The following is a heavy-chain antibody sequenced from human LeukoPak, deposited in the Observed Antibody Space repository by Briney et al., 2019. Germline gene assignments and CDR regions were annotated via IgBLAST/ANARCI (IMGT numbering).Heavy chain of an antibody. CDR3: ARDRITIFGVVTGPYYYYGMDV. V-gene: IGHV1-2*02. CDR2: INPNSGGT. J-gene: IGHJ6*02. D-gene: IGHD3-3*01. Sequence: GASVKVSCKASGYTFTGYYMHWVRQAPGQGLEWMGGINPNSGGTNYAQKFQGRVTMTRDTSISTAYMELSRLRSDDTAVYYCARDRITIFGVVTGPYYYYGMDVWGQGTTVTVSS. CDR1: GYTFTGYY.